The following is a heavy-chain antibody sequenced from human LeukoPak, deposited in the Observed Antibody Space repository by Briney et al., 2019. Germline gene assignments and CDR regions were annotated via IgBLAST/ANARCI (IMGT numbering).Heavy chain of an antibody. CDR3: ARALRMGSSSCGY. J-gene: IGHJ4*02. Sequence: GGSLRLSCAASGFTFSSYSMNWVREAPGEGLEWVSSISSSSSYIYYADSVKGRFTISRDNAKNSLYLQMNSLRAEDTAVYYCARALRMGSSSCGYWGEGTLVTVSS. CDR1: GFTFSSYS. CDR2: ISSSSSYI. V-gene: IGHV3-21*01. D-gene: IGHD6-13*01.